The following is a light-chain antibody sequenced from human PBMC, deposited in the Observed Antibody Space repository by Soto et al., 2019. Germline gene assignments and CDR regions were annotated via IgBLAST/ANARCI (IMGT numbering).Light chain of an antibody. V-gene: IGLV1-44*01. CDR1: ISNIGSNT. J-gene: IGLJ1*01. Sequence: QSVLTQPPSSSCTPGQRVTISCSGSISNIGSNTVNWYQQRPGTAPKLLIYSNNQRPSGVPDRFSGSKSGTSASLAISGLQSEDEADYYCAACDDSLNGSYVFGTGTKVTVL. CDR3: AACDDSLNGSYV. CDR2: SNN.